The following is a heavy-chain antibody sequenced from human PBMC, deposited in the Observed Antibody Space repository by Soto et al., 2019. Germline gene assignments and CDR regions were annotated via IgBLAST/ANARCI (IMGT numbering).Heavy chain of an antibody. CDR3: ARRGLQGYYYYMDV. Sequence: SETLSLTCTVSGGSISSSSYYWGWIRQPPGKGLEWIGSIYYSGSTYYNPSLKSRVTISVDTSKNQFSLKLSSVTAADTAVYYCARRGLQGYYYYMDVWGKGTTVTVSS. CDR1: GGSISSSSYY. D-gene: IGHD4-4*01. V-gene: IGHV4-39*01. CDR2: IYYSGST. J-gene: IGHJ6*03.